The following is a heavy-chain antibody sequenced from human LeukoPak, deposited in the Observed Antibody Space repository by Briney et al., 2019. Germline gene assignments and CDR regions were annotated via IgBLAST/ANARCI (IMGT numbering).Heavy chain of an antibody. D-gene: IGHD3-3*01. J-gene: IGHJ6*03. V-gene: IGHV3-21*01. CDR2: ISSSSSYI. CDR1: GFTFSSYS. Sequence: GGSLRLSCAASGFTFSSYSMNWVRQAPGKGLEWVSSISSSSSYIYYADSVKGRFTISRDNAKNSLYLQMNSLRAEDTAVYYCARDFRSGYMDVWGKGTTVTVSS. CDR3: ARDFRSGYMDV.